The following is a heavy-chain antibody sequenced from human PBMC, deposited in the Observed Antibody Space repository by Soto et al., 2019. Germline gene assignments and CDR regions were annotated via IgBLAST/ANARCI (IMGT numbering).Heavy chain of an antibody. CDR3: ASSTIYSRRSPSYYFDY. CDR2: ISSSSSTI. J-gene: IGHJ4*02. V-gene: IGHV3-48*02. D-gene: IGHD2-15*01. CDR1: GFTFSSYS. Sequence: QPGGSLRLSCAASGFTFSSYSMNWIRQAPGKGLEWVSYISSSSSTIYYADSVKGRFTISRDNAKNSLYLQMNSLRDEDTAVYYCASSTIYSRRSPSYYFDYWGQGTLVTVYS.